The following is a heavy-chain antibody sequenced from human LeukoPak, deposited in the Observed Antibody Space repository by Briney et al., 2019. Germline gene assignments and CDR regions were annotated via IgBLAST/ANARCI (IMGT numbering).Heavy chain of an antibody. CDR1: GFTFSNYG. V-gene: IGHV3-33*01. CDR3: ARDLGSGWYDY. Sequence: GGSQRLSCAASGFTFSNYGMHWVRQAPGKGLEWVAVIWYDGTNKYYADSVKGRFTISRDNSKNMQYLQMNSLGVEDTAVYYCARDLGSGWYDYWGQGTLVTVSS. D-gene: IGHD6-19*01. CDR2: IWYDGTNK. J-gene: IGHJ4*02.